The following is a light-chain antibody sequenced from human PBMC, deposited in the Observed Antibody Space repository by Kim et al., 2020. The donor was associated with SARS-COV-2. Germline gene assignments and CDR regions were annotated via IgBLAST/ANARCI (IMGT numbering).Light chain of an antibody. J-gene: IGLJ3*02. V-gene: IGLV3-19*01. CDR1: SPRTYY. CDR2: GRN. Sequence: VSMGQRGNITTQRDSPRTYYASGYQQRAGQSPGRVIFGRNTHASGIPDLFSGSTSEKTSSLTITGAQAEDGGDYYCMSRDTRQEWVFGGGTQLTVL. CDR3: MSRDTRQEWV.